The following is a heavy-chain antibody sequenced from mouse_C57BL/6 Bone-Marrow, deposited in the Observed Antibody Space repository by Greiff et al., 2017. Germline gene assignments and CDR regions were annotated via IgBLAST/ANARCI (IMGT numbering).Heavy chain of an antibody. J-gene: IGHJ2*01. V-gene: IGHV1-59*01. CDR2: IDPSDSYT. CDR3: ARWGTGPYLDD. CDR1: GYTFTSYW. D-gene: IGHD4-1*01. Sequence: VQLQQSGAELVRPGTSVKLSCKASGYTFTSYWLHWVKQRPGQGLEWIGVIDPSDSYTNYNQKFKGKATLTVDTSSSTAYMQLSSLTSEDSAVYYCARWGTGPYLDDRGQGTTLTVAS.